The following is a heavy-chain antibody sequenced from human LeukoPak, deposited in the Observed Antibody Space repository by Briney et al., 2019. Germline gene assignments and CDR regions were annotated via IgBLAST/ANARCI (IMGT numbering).Heavy chain of an antibody. CDR3: ARQRRYYGSGSYPPDFDH. Sequence: GESLKISCKGSGYSFTSYWIGWVRQMPGKGLEWMGIIYPGDSDTRYSPSFQGQVTISADKSISTAYLQWSSLKASDTAMYYCARQRRYYGSGSYPPDFDHWGQGTLVTVSS. J-gene: IGHJ4*02. CDR1: GYSFTSYW. CDR2: IYPGDSDT. V-gene: IGHV5-51*01. D-gene: IGHD3-10*01.